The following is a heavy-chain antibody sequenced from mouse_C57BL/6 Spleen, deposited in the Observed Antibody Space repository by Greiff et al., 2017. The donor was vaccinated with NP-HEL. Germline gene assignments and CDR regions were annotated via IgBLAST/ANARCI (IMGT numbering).Heavy chain of an antibody. J-gene: IGHJ3*01. CDR3: ARGAITTVVRRAWFAY. CDR2: ILPGSGST. Sequence: VQLQQSGAELMKPGASVKLSCKATGYTFTGYWIEWVKQRPGHGLEWIGEILPGSGSTNYNEKFKGKATFTADTSSNTAYMQLSSLTTEDSAIYYCARGAITTVVRRAWFAYWGQGTLVTVSA. D-gene: IGHD1-1*01. CDR1: GYTFTGYW. V-gene: IGHV1-9*01.